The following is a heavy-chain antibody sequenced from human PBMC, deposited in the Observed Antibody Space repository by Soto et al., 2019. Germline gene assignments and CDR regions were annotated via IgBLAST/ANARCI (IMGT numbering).Heavy chain of an antibody. Sequence: EVQLVESGGGLVQPGGSLKLSCAASGFTFSASAMHWVRQASGKGLEWVGRVRSKANNYATAYAASVEGRFTISRDDSKNTAYLQMNSLKTEDTAVYYCTRQGGYCGGGSCYAFNDYWGQGTLVTVSS. CDR1: GFTFSASA. V-gene: IGHV3-73*01. D-gene: IGHD2-15*01. J-gene: IGHJ4*02. CDR2: VRSKANNYAT. CDR3: TRQGGYCGGGSCYAFNDY.